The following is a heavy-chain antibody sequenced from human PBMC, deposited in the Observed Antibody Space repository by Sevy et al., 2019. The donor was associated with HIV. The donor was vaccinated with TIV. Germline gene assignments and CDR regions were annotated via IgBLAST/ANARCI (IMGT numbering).Heavy chain of an antibody. J-gene: IGHJ3*02. CDR2: IYPGDSDT. CDR3: AGTYYDFWSGYYAFDI. Sequence: GESLKIYCKGSGYSFTSYWIGWVRQMPGKGLEWMGIIYPGDSDTRYSPSFQGQVTISADKSISTAYLQWSSLKASDTAMYYCAGTYYDFWSGYYAFDIWVQGTMVTVSS. CDR1: GYSFTSYW. D-gene: IGHD3-3*01. V-gene: IGHV5-51*01.